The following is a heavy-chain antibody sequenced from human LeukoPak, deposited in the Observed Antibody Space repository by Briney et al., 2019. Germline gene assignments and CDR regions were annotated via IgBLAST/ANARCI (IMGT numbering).Heavy chain of an antibody. J-gene: IGHJ4*02. CDR3: AKDSRATGTTGH. CDR2: ISGSGGST. CDR1: GFTFSSYA. V-gene: IGHV3-23*01. D-gene: IGHD1-1*01. Sequence: GGSLRLSCAAAGFTFSSYAMSWVRQAPGKGLEWVSAISGSGGSTYYADSVKGRFTISRDNSKNTLYLQMNSLRAEDTAVYYCAKDSRATGTTGHWGQGTLVTVSS.